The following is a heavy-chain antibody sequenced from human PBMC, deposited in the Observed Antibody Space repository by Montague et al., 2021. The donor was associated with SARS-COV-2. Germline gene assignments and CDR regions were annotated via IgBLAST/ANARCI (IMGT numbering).Heavy chain of an antibody. CDR2: IDWDDDK. J-gene: IGHJ4*02. D-gene: IGHD3-10*01. CDR3: ARISYGSGTGFDY. V-gene: IGHV2-70*11. Sequence: PALVKPTQTLTLTCTFSGFSLSTSGMCVSWIRQPPGEALEWPARIDWDDDKYYSTSLKTRLTISKDTSKNQVVLTMTNMDPVDTATYYCARISYGSGTGFDYWGQGTLVTVSS. CDR1: GFSLSTSGMC.